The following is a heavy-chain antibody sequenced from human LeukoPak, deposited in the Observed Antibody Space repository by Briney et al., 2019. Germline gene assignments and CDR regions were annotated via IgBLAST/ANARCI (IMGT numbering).Heavy chain of an antibody. CDR1: GGTFSSYA. V-gene: IGHV1-69*13. CDR2: IIPIFGTA. Sequence: SVKVSCKASGGTFSSYAISWVRQAPGQGLERMGGIIPIFGTANYAQKFQGRVTITADESTSAAYMERSSLRSEDTAVYYCARVSGPQYCSSTSCYLYFQHWGQGTLVTVSS. J-gene: IGHJ1*01. CDR3: ARVSGPQYCSSTSCYLYFQH. D-gene: IGHD2-2*01.